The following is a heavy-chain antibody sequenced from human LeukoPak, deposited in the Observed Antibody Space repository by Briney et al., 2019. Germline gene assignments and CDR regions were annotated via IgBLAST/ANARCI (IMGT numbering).Heavy chain of an antibody. D-gene: IGHD2-15*01. J-gene: IGHJ4*02. CDR3: ARDKNCSGGSCYQYYFDY. Sequence: ASVKVSCRASGYTFTSYYMHWVRQAPGQGLEWMGIINPSGGSTSYAQKFQGRVTMTRDMSTSTVYMELSSLRSEDTAVYYCARDKNCSGGSCYQYYFDYWGQGTLVTVSS. CDR1: GYTFTSYY. V-gene: IGHV1-46*01. CDR2: INPSGGST.